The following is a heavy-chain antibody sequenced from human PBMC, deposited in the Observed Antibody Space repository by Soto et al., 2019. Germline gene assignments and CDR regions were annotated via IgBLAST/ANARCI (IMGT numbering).Heavy chain of an antibody. CDR3: AKGSQYYYDSSGYFDY. V-gene: IGHV3-53*01. D-gene: IGHD3-22*01. Sequence: PGGSLRLSCAAAGFSVSTSHISWVRQAPGKGLEWVSVIYSGGATHYAVSVKGRLIISRDKSKNTVDLQMNSLRAEDTAVYYCAKGSQYYYDSSGYFDYWGLGTLVTVSS. CDR2: IYSGGAT. J-gene: IGHJ4*02. CDR1: GFSVSTSH.